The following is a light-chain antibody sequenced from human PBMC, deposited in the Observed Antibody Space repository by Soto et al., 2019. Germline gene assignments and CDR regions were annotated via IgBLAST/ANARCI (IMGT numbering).Light chain of an antibody. CDR3: QRRSSPLT. J-gene: IGKJ4*01. Sequence: EIVLTQSPATLSLSPGEKATLSCRASQSISTFLAWYQQKPGQAPRLLIYDASNRATGIPARFSGSGSGTDFTLTITSLVPEDFAVYYCQRRSSPLTFGGGTKVDIK. CDR2: DAS. V-gene: IGKV3-11*01. CDR1: QSISTF.